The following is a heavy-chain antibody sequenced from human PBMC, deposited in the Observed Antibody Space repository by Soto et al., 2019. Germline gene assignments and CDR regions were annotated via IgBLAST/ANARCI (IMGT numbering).Heavy chain of an antibody. Sequence: QVQLVESGGGVVQPGRSLRLSCAASGFSFSKYGMHWVRQAPGKGLEWVAAISDDGTKKYYGDSVKGRFTISRDNSKNTLYLQMDSLRAEDTAISYCAKEFWETGGYDFDGWGQGTLVTVSS. V-gene: IGHV3-30*18. CDR1: GFSFSKYG. D-gene: IGHD3-10*01. CDR3: AKEFWETGGYDFDG. J-gene: IGHJ4*02. CDR2: ISDDGTKK.